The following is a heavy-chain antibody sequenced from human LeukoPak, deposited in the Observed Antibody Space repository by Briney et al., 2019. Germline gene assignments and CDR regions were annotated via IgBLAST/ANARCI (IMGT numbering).Heavy chain of an antibody. J-gene: IGHJ4*02. CDR1: GGSISGYY. Sequence: PSETLSLTCAVYGGSISGYYWTWIRQPPGKGLEWVGEINHSGSTNYNPSLKSRVTISVDTSKNQLSLKLSSVTAADTAIYYCARGRGRTGWVMGDYWGQGTLVTVSS. V-gene: IGHV4-34*01. D-gene: IGHD3/OR15-3a*01. CDR2: INHSGST. CDR3: ARGRGRTGWVMGDY.